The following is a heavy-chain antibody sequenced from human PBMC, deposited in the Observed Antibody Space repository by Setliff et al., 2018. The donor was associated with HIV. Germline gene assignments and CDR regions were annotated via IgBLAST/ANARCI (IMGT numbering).Heavy chain of an antibody. D-gene: IGHD5-12*01. J-gene: IGHJ4*02. CDR3: ARGWVRSQADY. CDR1: VFTFNNYG. CDR2: IYFDGSHR. Sequence: GGSLRLSCAASVFTFNNYGMNWVRQAPGKGLEWVAFIYFDGSHRYYGDSVKGRFTISRDNSKNTLYLQMNSLRAEDTAVYYCARGWVRSQADYWGQGTLVTVSS. V-gene: IGHV3-30*02.